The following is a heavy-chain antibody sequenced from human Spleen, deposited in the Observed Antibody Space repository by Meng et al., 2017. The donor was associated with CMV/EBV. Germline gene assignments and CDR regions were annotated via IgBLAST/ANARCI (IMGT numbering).Heavy chain of an antibody. CDR1: GFTFSSYA. D-gene: IGHD2-2*01. CDR3: ARDPSRDYYFDL. Sequence: GGSLRLSCAASGFTFSSYAMSWVRQAPGKGLEWVSSISSSSSYLYYADSLQGRFTISRDNAKNSLYLQMNSLRAEDTAVYYCARDPSRDYYFDLWGQGTLVTVSS. J-gene: IGHJ4*02. V-gene: IGHV3-21*01. CDR2: ISSSSSYL.